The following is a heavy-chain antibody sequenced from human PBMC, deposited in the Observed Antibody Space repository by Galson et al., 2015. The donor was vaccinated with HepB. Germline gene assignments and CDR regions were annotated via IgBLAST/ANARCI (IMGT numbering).Heavy chain of an antibody. D-gene: IGHD6-19*01. CDR2: INPNSGDT. Sequence: SVKVSCKASGFTLTAFCMHWVRQAPGQGLEWMGRINPNSGDTNYAQKFQGRVTMTRDTSISTAYMELSRLSSDDAAVYYCVRAGSGWTTFDIWGQGTMVIVSS. V-gene: IGHV1-2*06. J-gene: IGHJ3*02. CDR1: GFTLTAFC. CDR3: VRAGSGWTTFDI.